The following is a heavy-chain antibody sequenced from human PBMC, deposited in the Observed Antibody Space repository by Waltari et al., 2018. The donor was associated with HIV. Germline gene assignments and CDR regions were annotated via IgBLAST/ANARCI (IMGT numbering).Heavy chain of an antibody. CDR1: GFTFSGYD. J-gene: IGHJ4*02. CDR2: ISYDGGNK. CDR3: AKVKPDYGDYLYYFDY. D-gene: IGHD4-17*01. V-gene: IGHV3-30*18. Sequence: QVQLVESGGGVVHPGRSLRLSCAASGFTFSGYDIHWVRQAPGKGLEWVAVISYDGGNKYYADSVKGRFTISRDNSKNTLYLQMNSLRAEDTAVYYCAKVKPDYGDYLYYFDYWGQGTLATVSS.